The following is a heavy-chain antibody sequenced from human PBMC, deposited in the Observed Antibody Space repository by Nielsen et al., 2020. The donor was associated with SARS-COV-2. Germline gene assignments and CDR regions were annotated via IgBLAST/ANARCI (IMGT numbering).Heavy chain of an antibody. D-gene: IGHD3-3*01. Sequence: GESLKISCTASGFTFGDYAMSWFRQAPGKGLEWVGFIRSKAYGGTTEYAASVKGRFTISRDDSKSIAYLQMNSLKTEDIAVYYCTREVSDFWSGYYADYWGQGTLVTVSS. CDR3: TREVSDFWSGYYADY. V-gene: IGHV3-49*03. CDR2: IRSKAYGGTT. J-gene: IGHJ4*02. CDR1: GFTFGDYA.